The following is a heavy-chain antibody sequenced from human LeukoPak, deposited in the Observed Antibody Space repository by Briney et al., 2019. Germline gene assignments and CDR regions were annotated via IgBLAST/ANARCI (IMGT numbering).Heavy chain of an antibody. J-gene: IGHJ6*02. V-gene: IGHV3-23*01. CDR3: AKIVVDPNYYYYGMDV. D-gene: IGHD3-22*01. CDR1: GFTFSSYV. Sequence: PGGSLRLAWAASGFTFSSYVMSWVRQAPGDGLEWVSIISSSGGSTSYADSVKGRFTISRDNSNNTLYLQMNSLRAGDTAIYYCAKIVVDPNYYYYGMDVWGQGTTVTVSS. CDR2: ISSSGGST.